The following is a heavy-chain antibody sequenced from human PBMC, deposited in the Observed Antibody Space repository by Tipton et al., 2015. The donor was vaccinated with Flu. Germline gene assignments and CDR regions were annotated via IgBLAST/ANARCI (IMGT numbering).Heavy chain of an antibody. V-gene: IGHV4-61*01. Sequence: GLVKPSETLSLTCTVSGGSVSSGSYYWSWIRQPPGKGLEWIGYIYYSGSTNYNPSLKSRVTISVDTSKNQFSLKLSSVTAADTAVYYCARGRDSGSYFGVDAFDIWGQGTMVTVSS. CDR3: ARGRDSGSYFGVDAFDI. CDR1: GGSVSSGSYY. CDR2: IYYSGST. J-gene: IGHJ3*02. D-gene: IGHD1-26*01.